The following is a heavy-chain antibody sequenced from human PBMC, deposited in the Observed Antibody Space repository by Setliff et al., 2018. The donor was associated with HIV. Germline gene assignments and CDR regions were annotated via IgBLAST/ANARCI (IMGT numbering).Heavy chain of an antibody. V-gene: IGHV1-24*01. Sequence: GASVKVSCKVSGYTLTEVSMHWVRQAHGLDWMGYFDPEDGETVYAQKFQGRVTMTEDTSTGTAYMGLSGLRSEDTAVYYCAIDVIGGWLRPMPDYWGPGTLVTVSS. J-gene: IGHJ4*02. D-gene: IGHD5-12*01. CDR3: AIDVIGGWLRPMPDY. CDR2: FDPEDGET. CDR1: GYTLTEVS.